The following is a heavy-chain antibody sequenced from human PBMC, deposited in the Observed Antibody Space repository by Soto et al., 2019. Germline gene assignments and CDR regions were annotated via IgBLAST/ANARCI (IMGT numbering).Heavy chain of an antibody. CDR2: ISNDGRVQ. D-gene: IGHD3-3*01. J-gene: IGHJ5*01. CDR1: TISINVHG. V-gene: IGHV3-30*03. Sequence: GGSLRLSCTSSTISINVHGIQWVRQAPAKGLEWVAFISNDGRVQYYADSVKGRFTIPRDYSKNTVDLQMNSLRNEETAVYYCARDIWSGDYKWFDSWGPGTLVTSPQ. CDR3: ARDIWSGDYKWFDS.